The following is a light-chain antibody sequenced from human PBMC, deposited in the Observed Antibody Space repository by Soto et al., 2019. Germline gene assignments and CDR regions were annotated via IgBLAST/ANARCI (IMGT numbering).Light chain of an antibody. CDR3: QQYNNCPPYT. CDR1: QSVSSN. CDR2: GAS. Sequence: EIVMTQSPATLSVSPGERDTLSCRASQSVSSNFAWYQQKPGPAPRLLIYGASTRATGIPAKFSGNGSGTEFTLTISSTQSEDFAVSYCQQYNNCPPYTFGQGTKLEIK. V-gene: IGKV3-15*01. J-gene: IGKJ2*01.